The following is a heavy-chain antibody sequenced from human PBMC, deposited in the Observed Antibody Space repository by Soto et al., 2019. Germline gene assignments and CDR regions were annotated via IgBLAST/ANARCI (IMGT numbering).Heavy chain of an antibody. CDR3: AGEGTTPWLVDAFDI. CDR1: GYTFTSYG. D-gene: IGHD6-19*01. CDR2: ISAYNGNT. V-gene: IGHV1-18*01. Sequence: ASVKVSCKASGYTFTSYGISWVRQAPGQGLEWMGWISAYNGNTNYAQKLQGRVTMTTDTSTSTAYMELRSLRSDDTAVYYCAGEGTTPWLVDAFDIRGQGTMVTVS. J-gene: IGHJ3*02.